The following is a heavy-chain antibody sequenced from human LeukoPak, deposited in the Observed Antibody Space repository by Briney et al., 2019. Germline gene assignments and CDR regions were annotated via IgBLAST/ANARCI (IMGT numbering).Heavy chain of an antibody. CDR1: DASISSYS. CDR2: IYTTGST. J-gene: IGHJ4*02. Sequence: SETLSLTCTVSDASISSYSWSWIRQPAGKGLEWIGHIYTTGSTNYNPSLKSRVTMSVDTSKNQFSLKLSSVTAADTAVYYCAGMRITTPTVRTLDYWGQGTLVTVSS. V-gene: IGHV4-4*07. D-gene: IGHD1-14*01. CDR3: AGMRITTPTVRTLDY.